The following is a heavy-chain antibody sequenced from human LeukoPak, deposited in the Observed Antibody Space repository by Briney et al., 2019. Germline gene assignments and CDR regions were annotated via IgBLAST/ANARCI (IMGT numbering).Heavy chain of an antibody. J-gene: IGHJ3*02. D-gene: IGHD2-15*01. CDR3: ARDPFGGSDAFDI. Sequence: GASVKVSCKASGYTFISYYMHWVRQAPGQGLEWMGIINPRGGSTSYAQKFQGRVTMTRDTSTSTVYMELSSLRSEDTAVYYCARDPFGGSDAFDIWGQGTMVTVSS. CDR1: GYTFISYY. CDR2: INPRGGST. V-gene: IGHV1-46*01.